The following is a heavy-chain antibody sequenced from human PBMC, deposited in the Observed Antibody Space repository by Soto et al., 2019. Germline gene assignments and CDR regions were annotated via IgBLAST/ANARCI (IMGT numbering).Heavy chain of an antibody. CDR2: LYDVDGT. V-gene: IGHV3-53*01. J-gene: IGHJ3*02. CDR1: GFTVSGKKY. CDR3: ASWLLREHAYDI. Sequence: DVHLVESGGGLIQPGGSLRLSCAASGFTVSGKKYLAWVRQAPGKGLEWVSALYDVDGTYYADSVKGRFTTTADSSKTIVYLQMIGLRPDDTAVYYCASWLLREHAYDIWGQGTAVAVSS. D-gene: IGHD4-17*01.